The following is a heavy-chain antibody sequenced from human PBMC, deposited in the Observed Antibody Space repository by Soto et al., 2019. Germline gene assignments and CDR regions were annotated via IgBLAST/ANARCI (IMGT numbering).Heavy chain of an antibody. D-gene: IGHD3-10*01. CDR3: AASYGSGYRAFDY. J-gene: IGHJ4*02. Sequence: QVQLVQSGAEVKKPGSSVKVSCKASGDTFSFYTINWVRQAPGLGLEWMGRVNPIVSMSNYAQKFQGRVTITADKSTNTAYTQLSSLRSEDTAIYYCAASYGSGYRAFDYWGPGALVTVSS. CDR1: GDTFSFYT. V-gene: IGHV1-69*02. CDR2: VNPIVSMS.